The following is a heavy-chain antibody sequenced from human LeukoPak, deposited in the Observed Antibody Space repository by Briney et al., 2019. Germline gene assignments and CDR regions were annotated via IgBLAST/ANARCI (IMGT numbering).Heavy chain of an antibody. V-gene: IGHV1-46*01. J-gene: IGHJ4*02. CDR3: AREGEIGYDLSDY. Sequence: ASVKVSCKASGYTLTNYYMNWVRQAPGQGLEWMGIINPSGGSTSYAQKFQGRVTVTRDTSTSTVYMELSSLRSEDTAMYYCAREGEIGYDLSDYWGQGTLVTVSS. CDR2: INPSGGST. D-gene: IGHD5-12*01. CDR1: GYTLTNYY.